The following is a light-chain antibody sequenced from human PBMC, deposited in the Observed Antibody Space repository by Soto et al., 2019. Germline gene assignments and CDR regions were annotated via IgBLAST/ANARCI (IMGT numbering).Light chain of an antibody. CDR1: QSIGDT. J-gene: IGKJ1*01. CDR3: QQYDNWPWT. Sequence: EIVMTQSPAALSVSTGGGATLSSRASQSIGDTLDWYQQKPGQAPRLLIYGASSRVTGFPARLSGSGSGTDFTLTISSMKSDDFEVYYCQQYDNWPWTFGHGTQVDIK. CDR2: GAS. V-gene: IGKV3-15*01.